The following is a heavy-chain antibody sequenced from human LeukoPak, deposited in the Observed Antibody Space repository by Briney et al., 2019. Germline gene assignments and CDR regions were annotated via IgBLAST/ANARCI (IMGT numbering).Heavy chain of an antibody. CDR2: IDWDDDK. CDR3: ARARGDDYYYYYMDV. J-gene: IGHJ6*03. CDR1: GFSLSTSGMC. Sequence: KQSGPALVKPTQTLTLTCTFSGFSLSTSGMCVSWIRQPPGKALEWLARIDWDDDKYYSTSLKTRLTISKDTSKNQVVLTMTNMDPVDTATYYCARARGDDYYYYYMDVWGKGTTVTVSS. V-gene: IGHV2-70*11.